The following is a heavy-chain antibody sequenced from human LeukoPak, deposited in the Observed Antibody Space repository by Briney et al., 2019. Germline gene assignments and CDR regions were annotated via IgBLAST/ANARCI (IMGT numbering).Heavy chain of an antibody. CDR1: GGSVSSGSYY. CDR2: IYYSGST. Sequence: SETLSLTCTVSGGSVSSGSYYWSWIRQPPGKGLEWIGYIYYSGSTNYNLSLKSRVTISVDTSKNQFSLKLSSVTAADTAVYYCARETSSGSGYYFDYWGQGTLVTVSS. J-gene: IGHJ4*02. V-gene: IGHV4-61*01. CDR3: ARETSSGSGYYFDY. D-gene: IGHD3-22*01.